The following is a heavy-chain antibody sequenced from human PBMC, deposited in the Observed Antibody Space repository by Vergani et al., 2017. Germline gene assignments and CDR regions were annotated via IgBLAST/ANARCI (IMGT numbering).Heavy chain of an antibody. D-gene: IGHD3-3*01. CDR3: ARSAGDFWSGYYSLLFDY. CDR1: GGSISSSSYY. Sequence: QLQLQESGPGLVKPSETLSLTCTVSGGSISSSSYYWGWIRQPPGKGLEWIGSIYYSGSTNYNPSLKSRVTISVDTSKNQFSLKLSSVTAADTAVYYCARSAGDFWSGYYSLLFDYWGQGTLVTVSS. J-gene: IGHJ4*02. V-gene: IGHV4-39*07. CDR2: IYYSGST.